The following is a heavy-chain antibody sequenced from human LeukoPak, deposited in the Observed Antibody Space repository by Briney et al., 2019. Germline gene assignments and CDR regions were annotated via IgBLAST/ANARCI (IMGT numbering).Heavy chain of an antibody. V-gene: IGHV2-5*01. CDR3: AHRRVYDYVWGSYRYFWFDP. CDR2: IYWNDDK. J-gene: IGHJ5*02. D-gene: IGHD3-16*02. Sequence: SDPTLVNPTQTLTLTCTFSGFSLSTSGVGVGWIRQPPGKALEWLALIYWNDDKRYSPSLKSRLTITKDTSKNQVVLTMTNMDPVDTATYYCAHRRVYDYVWGSYRYFWFDPWGQGTLVTVSS. CDR1: GFSLSTSGVG.